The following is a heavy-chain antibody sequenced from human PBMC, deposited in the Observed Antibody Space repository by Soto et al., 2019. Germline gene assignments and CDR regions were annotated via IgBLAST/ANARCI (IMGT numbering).Heavy chain of an antibody. J-gene: IGHJ1*01. CDR3: AKDKDIVVVPAASFQH. V-gene: IGHV3-23*01. D-gene: IGHD2-2*01. Sequence: GGSLRLSCAASGFTFSSYAMSWVRQAPGKGLEWVSAISGSGGSTYYADSVKGRFTISRDNSKNTLYLQMNSLRAEDTAVYYCAKDKDIVVVPAASFQHWGQGTLVTVSS. CDR1: GFTFSSYA. CDR2: ISGSGGST.